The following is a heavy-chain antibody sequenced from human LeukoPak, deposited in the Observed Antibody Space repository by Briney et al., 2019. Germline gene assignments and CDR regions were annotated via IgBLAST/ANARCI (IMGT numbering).Heavy chain of an antibody. CDR1: GYTFTSYG. CDR3: ARGIDSGSPPLGTFEI. V-gene: IGHV1-18*01. D-gene: IGHD1-26*01. Sequence: ASVKVSCKASGYTFTSYGISWVRQAPGQGLEWMGWISAYNGNTNYAQKLQGRVTMTTDTSTSTAYMELRSLRSDDTAIYYCARGIDSGSPPLGTFEIWGQGTMVTVSS. J-gene: IGHJ3*02. CDR2: ISAYNGNT.